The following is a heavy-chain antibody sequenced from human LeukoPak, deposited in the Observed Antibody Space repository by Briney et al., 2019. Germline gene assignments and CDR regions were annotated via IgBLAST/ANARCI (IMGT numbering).Heavy chain of an antibody. Sequence: GGSLKLSCAASGFTFSSYSMNWVRQAPGKGLEWVSYISSSSSTIYYADSVKGRFTISRDNAKNSLYLQMNSLRDEDTAVYYCARIGKGYDFWSGYYRILDYLGQGTLVTVSS. CDR3: ARIGKGYDFWSGYYRILDY. J-gene: IGHJ4*02. CDR1: GFTFSSYS. D-gene: IGHD3-3*01. CDR2: ISSSSSTI. V-gene: IGHV3-48*02.